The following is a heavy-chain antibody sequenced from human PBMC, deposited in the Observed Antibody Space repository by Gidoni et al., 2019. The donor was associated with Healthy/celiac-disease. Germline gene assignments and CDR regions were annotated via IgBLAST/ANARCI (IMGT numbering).Heavy chain of an antibody. CDR2: IIPILGIA. CDR1: GGTFSSYA. D-gene: IGHD2-21*02. V-gene: IGHV1-69*10. CDR3: ARANVTAILYYYYYYGMDV. J-gene: IGHJ6*02. Sequence: QVQLVQSGAEVKKPGSSVKVSCKASGGTFSSYAISWVRQAPGQGLEWMGGIIPILGIANYAQKFQGRVTITADKSTSTAYMELSSLRSEDTAVYYYARANVTAILYYYYYYGMDVWGQGTTVTVSS.